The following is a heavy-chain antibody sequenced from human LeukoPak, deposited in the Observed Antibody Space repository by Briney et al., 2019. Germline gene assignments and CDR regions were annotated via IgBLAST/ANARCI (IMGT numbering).Heavy chain of an antibody. J-gene: IGHJ4*02. CDR3: AKGSSGWYGYFEY. CDR2: ISGSGDST. Sequence: GGSLRLSCAASGFTFSNYAMSWVRQAPGKGLEWVSGISGSGDSTYYADSVKGRFTISRDNSKNTVYLQMNSLRAEDTAVYYCAKGSSGWYGYFEYWGQGTLVTVSP. V-gene: IGHV3-23*01. CDR1: GFTFSNYA. D-gene: IGHD6-19*01.